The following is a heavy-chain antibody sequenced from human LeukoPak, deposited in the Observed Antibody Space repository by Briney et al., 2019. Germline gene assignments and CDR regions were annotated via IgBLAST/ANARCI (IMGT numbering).Heavy chain of an antibody. J-gene: IGHJ4*02. V-gene: IGHV4-59*01. D-gene: IGHD4-11*01. CDR3: ARRLAVTGRYYFDY. CDR1: GGSISTYY. Sequence: SETLSLTCTVSGGSISTYYWTWIRQPPGRGLEWIGYIYYSGITNYNPSLKSRATMSVDTSRNQFSLRLNSVTAADTAVYYCARRLAVTGRYYFDYWGQGSLVTVSS. CDR2: IYYSGIT.